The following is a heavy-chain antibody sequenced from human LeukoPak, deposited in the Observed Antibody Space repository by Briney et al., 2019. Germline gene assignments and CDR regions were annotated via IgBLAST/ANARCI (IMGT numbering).Heavy chain of an antibody. CDR2: IKQDGSEK. Sequence: GGSLRLSCAASGFTFSSYWMSWVRQAPGKGLEWVANIKQDGSEKYYVDSVKGRFTISRDNAKNSLYLQMNSLRAADTAVYYCASTIFGVLIYNWFDPWGQGTLVTVSP. CDR1: GFTFSSYW. V-gene: IGHV3-7*03. D-gene: IGHD3-3*01. J-gene: IGHJ5*02. CDR3: ASTIFGVLIYNWFDP.